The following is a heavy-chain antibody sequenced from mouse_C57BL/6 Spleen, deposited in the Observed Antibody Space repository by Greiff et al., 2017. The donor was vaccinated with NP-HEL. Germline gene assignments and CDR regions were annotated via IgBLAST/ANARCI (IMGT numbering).Heavy chain of an antibody. D-gene: IGHD4-1*01. CDR1: GYTFTDYE. J-gene: IGHJ4*01. Sequence: QVHVKQSGAELVRPGASVTLSCKASGYTFTDYEMHWVKQTPVHGLEWIGAIDPETGGTAYNQKFKGKAILTADKSSSTAYMELRSLTSEDSAVYYCTRSTGTDAMDYWGQGTSVTVSS. CDR2: IDPETGGT. V-gene: IGHV1-15*01. CDR3: TRSTGTDAMDY.